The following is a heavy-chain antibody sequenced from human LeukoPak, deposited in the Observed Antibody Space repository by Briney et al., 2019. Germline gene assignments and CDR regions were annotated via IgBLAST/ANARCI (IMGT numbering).Heavy chain of an antibody. CDR3: VRERRATADY. CDR1: GCTFTGYY. V-gene: IGHV1-2*02. D-gene: IGHD1-26*01. J-gene: IGHJ4*02. Sequence: GASVEVSCKASGCTFTGYYMHWVRQAPGQGLEWMGWINSGSGDTNYAQKFQGRVTVTRDTSSSTTYMEVSNLRSDDTAVYHCVRERRATADYWGQGTLVTVSS. CDR2: INSGSGDT.